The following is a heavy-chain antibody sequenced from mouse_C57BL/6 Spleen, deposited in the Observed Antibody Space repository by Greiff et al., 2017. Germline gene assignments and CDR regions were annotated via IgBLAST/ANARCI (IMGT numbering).Heavy chain of an antibody. J-gene: IGHJ2*01. CDR1: GYTFTSYW. CDR2: IYPGSGST. CDR3: ARRGPGY. Sequence: QVQLKQPGAELVKPGASVKMSCKASGYTFTSYWITWVKQRPGQGLEWIGDIYPGSGSTNYNEKFKSKATLTVDTSSSTAYMHLSSLTSEAAAVYYWARRGPGYWGQGTTLTVSS. V-gene: IGHV1-55*01.